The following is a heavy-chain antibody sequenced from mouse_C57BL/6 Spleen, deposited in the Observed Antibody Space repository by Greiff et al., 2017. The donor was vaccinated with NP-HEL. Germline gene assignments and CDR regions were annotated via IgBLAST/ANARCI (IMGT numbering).Heavy chain of an antibody. CDR1: GYTFTSYW. CDR2: IYPSDSET. V-gene: IGHV1-61*01. D-gene: IGHD2-3*01. Sequence: VQLQQPGAELVRPGSSVKLSCKASGYTFTSYWMDWVKQRPGQGLEWIGNIYPSDSETHYNQKFKDKATLTVDKSSSTAYMQLSSLTSEDSAVYYCAREDGYYLYAMDYWGQGTSVTVSS. CDR3: AREDGYYLYAMDY. J-gene: IGHJ4*01.